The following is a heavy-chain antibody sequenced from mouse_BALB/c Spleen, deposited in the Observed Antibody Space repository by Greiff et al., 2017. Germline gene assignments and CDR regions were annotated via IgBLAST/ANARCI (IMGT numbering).Heavy chain of an antibody. CDR1: GFTFSSFG. CDR2: ISSGSSTI. Sequence: EVKLMESGGGLVQPGGSRKLSCAASGFTFSSFGMHWVRQAPEKGLEWVAYISSGSSTIYYADTVKGRCTISRDKHKNTLFLQMTSLRSEATAMYYCARRDYGAMDDWGAGTTVTVSS. D-gene: IGHD2-4*01. CDR3: ARRDYGAMDD. J-gene: IGHJ4*01. V-gene: IGHV5-17*02.